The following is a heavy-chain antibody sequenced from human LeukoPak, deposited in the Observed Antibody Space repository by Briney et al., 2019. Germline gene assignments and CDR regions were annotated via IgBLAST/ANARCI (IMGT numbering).Heavy chain of an antibody. CDR2: INPSGGST. Sequence: GASVKVSCKASGYTFTNYHMHWVRQAPGQGLEWMGIINPSGGSTNYAQKFQGRVTMTRDMSTNTVYMQLSSLRSEDTAVYYCAREAVTISVLVRTQTTKRPHRFDPWGQGTLVTVSS. CDR3: AREAVTISVLVRTQTTKRPHRFDP. V-gene: IGHV1-46*01. D-gene: IGHD3-3*01. J-gene: IGHJ5*02. CDR1: GYTFTNYH.